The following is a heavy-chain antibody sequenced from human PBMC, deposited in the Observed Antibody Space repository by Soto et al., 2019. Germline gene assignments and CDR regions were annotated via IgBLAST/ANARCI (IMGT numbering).Heavy chain of an antibody. V-gene: IGHV3-21*01. D-gene: IGHD1-26*01. CDR2: ISYSSTYI. CDR1: GFTFSSYN. CDR3: ARAVLPSIVGAVDY. J-gene: IGHJ4*02. Sequence: VQLVESGGGLVKPGGSLRLSCAASGFTFSSYNMNWVRQAPGKGLEWVSYISYSSTYIYYADSVQGRFTISRDNAKNSQYLHMHRLRAEDTAVSYCARAVLPSIVGAVDYWGQGTLVTVSS.